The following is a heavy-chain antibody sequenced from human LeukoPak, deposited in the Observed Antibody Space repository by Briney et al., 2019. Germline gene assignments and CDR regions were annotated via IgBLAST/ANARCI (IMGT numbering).Heavy chain of an antibody. CDR2: VIPILGIA. V-gene: IGHV1-69*04. J-gene: IGHJ6*02. CDR1: GGAFRSYA. Sequence: ASVQVSCNASGGAFRSYAISWVREAPGQGLEWMGRVIPILGIATYAHKFQGRVTITADQSTSTAYMELSSLTSEDTAVYYCARGTARAYYYGMDVWGQGTTVTVSS. CDR3: ARGTARAYYYGMDV. D-gene: IGHD4-17*01.